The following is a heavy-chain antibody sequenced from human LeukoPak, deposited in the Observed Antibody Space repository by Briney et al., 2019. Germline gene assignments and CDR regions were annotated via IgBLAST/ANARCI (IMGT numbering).Heavy chain of an antibody. V-gene: IGHV3-48*03. CDR2: ISSSGSTI. CDR3: ARGGDIVATTDFDY. CDR1: GFTFSSYV. J-gene: IGHJ4*02. Sequence: GGALRLSCAASGFTFSSYVMNWVRQAPGKGLEWVSYISSSGSTIYYADSVKGRFTISRDNAKNSLYLQMNSLRAEDTAVYYCARGGDIVATTDFDYWGQGTLVTVSP. D-gene: IGHD5-12*01.